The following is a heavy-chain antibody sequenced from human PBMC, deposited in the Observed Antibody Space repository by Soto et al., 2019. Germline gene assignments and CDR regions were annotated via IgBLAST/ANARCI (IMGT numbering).Heavy chain of an antibody. D-gene: IGHD4-17*01. J-gene: IGHJ4*02. CDR2: INHSGST. CDR1: GGSFSGYY. V-gene: IGHV4-34*01. CDR3: RIHPKSTGDYRNY. Sequence: SETLSLTCAVYGGSFSGYYWSWIRQPPGKGLEWIGEINHSGSTNYNPSLKSRVTISVDTSKNRFSLKLSSVTAADTAVYYCRIHPKSTGDYRNYWGQGTLVTVSS.